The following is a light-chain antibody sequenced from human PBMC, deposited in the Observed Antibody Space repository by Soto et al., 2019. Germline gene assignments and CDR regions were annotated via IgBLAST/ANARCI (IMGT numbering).Light chain of an antibody. CDR1: TSNIGSNY. V-gene: IGLV1-47*01. CDR3: AAWDDSLTGVV. Sequence: QLVLTQPPSASGTPGQRVTISCSGSTSNIGSNYVYWYQQFPGTAPKVLIYGNNERPSGVPDRFSGSRSGPSASLAISGLRSEDEADYYCAAWDDSLTGVVFGGGTKLTVL. J-gene: IGLJ2*01. CDR2: GNN.